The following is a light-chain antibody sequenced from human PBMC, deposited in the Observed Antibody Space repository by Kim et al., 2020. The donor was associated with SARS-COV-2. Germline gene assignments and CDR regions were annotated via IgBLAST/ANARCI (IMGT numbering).Light chain of an antibody. CDR2: QDS. CDR1: KLGDKY. CDR3: QAWDSSVV. J-gene: IGLJ2*01. Sequence: VSVSPGQTASITCSGDKLGDKYACWYQQKSGQSPVLVIYQDSKRPSGIPERFSGSNSGNTATLTISGTQAMDEADYCCQAWDSSVVFGGGTQLTVL. V-gene: IGLV3-1*01.